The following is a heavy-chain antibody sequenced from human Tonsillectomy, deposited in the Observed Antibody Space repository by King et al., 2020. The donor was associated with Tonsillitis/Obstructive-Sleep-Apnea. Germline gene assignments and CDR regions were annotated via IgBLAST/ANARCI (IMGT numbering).Heavy chain of an antibody. V-gene: IGHV3-9*01. J-gene: IGHJ4*02. Sequence: VQLVESGGGLVQPGRSLRLSCAASGFTFDDYAMHWVRQVPGKGLEWVSGITWNSGYIAYADSVKGRFTISRDNAKNSLYLQLNSLRTEDTALYYCAKALPTFCSTSSCPFDYWGQGTLVTVSS. CDR2: ITWNSGYI. CDR1: GFTFDDYA. CDR3: AKALPTFCSTSSCPFDY. D-gene: IGHD2-2*01.